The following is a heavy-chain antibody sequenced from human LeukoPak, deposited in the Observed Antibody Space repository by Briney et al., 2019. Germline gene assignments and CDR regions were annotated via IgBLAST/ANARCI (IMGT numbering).Heavy chain of an antibody. CDR2: ISGSGGST. Sequence: PGGSLRLSCAASGFTFSSYAMSWVRQAPGKGLEWVSAISGSGGSTYYADSVKGRFTISRDNSKNTLYLQMNSLRAEDTAVYYCAQYYDFWSDYYPQARGAFDIWGQGTMVTVSS. J-gene: IGHJ3*02. D-gene: IGHD3-3*01. CDR1: GFTFSSYA. V-gene: IGHV3-23*01. CDR3: AQYYDFWSDYYPQARGAFDI.